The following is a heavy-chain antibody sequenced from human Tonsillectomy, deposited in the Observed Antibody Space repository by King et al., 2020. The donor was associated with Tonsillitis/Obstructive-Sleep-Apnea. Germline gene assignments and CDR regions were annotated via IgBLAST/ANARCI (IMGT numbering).Heavy chain of an antibody. CDR1: GFTFSDYY. CDR3: ARGLGGATEDWFDP. D-gene: IGHD1-26*01. V-gene: IGHV3-11*06. CDR2: ISSSSSYT. J-gene: IGHJ5*02. Sequence: VQLVESGGGLVKPGGSLRLSCAASGFTFSDYYMSWIRQAPGKGLEWVSYISSSSSYTNYADSVKGRFTISRDNAKNSLYLQVNSLRAEDTAVYYCARGLGGATEDWFDPWGQGTLVTVSS.